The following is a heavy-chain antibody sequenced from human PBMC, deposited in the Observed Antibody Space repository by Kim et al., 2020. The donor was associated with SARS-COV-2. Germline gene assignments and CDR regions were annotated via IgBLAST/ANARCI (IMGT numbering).Heavy chain of an antibody. V-gene: IGHV3-7*03. J-gene: IGHJ6*02. D-gene: IGHD3-3*01. CDR2: INQVGSDK. CDR3: AGDTRFYYGLDV. Sequence: GGSLRLSCAASRFTFDSYWMTWVRLAPGKGLEWVVNINQVGSDKYYVDSVKGRFTISRDNAKNTLYLQMNTLRAEDTAIYYCAGDTRFYYGLDVWGQGTTVTVSS. CDR1: RFTFDSYW.